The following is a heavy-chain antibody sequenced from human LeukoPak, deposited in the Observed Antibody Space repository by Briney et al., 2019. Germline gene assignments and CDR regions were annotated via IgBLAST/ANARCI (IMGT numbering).Heavy chain of an antibody. Sequence: GGSLRLSCAASGFIFSNHWMTWVRQAPGKGLEWVANINQEGSEKYYVDSVRGRFTISRDNAKNSLYLQMNSLRAEDTAVYYCAELGITMIGGVWGKGTTVTISS. CDR2: INQEGSEK. CDR3: AELGITMIGGV. J-gene: IGHJ6*04. V-gene: IGHV3-7*01. CDR1: GFIFSNHW. D-gene: IGHD3-10*02.